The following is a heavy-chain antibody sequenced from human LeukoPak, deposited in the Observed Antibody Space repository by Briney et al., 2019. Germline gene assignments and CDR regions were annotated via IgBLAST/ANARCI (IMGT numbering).Heavy chain of an antibody. CDR1: GYTFTSYG. CDR3: ARTYCSSTSCYPDH. D-gene: IGHD2-2*01. Sequence: ASVKVSCKASGYTFTSYGISWVRQAPGQGLEWMGWISAYNGNTNYAQKLQGRDTMTTDTSTSTAYMELRSLRSDDTAVYYCARTYCSSTSCYPDHWGQGTLVTVSS. CDR2: ISAYNGNT. J-gene: IGHJ4*02. V-gene: IGHV1-18*01.